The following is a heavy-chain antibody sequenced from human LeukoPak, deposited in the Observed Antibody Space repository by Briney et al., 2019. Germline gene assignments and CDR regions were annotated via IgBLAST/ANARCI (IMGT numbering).Heavy chain of an antibody. J-gene: IGHJ6*03. V-gene: IGHV1-69*13. CDR2: IIPIFGTA. D-gene: IGHD3-10*01. Sequence: SVKVSCKASGYTFTSYAISWVRQAPGQGLEWMGGIIPIFGTANYAQKFQGRVTITADESTSTAYMELSSLRSEDTAVYYCARGDYYGSGSYYNLDMDVWGKGTTVTISS. CDR3: ARGDYYGSGSYYNLDMDV. CDR1: GYTFTSYA.